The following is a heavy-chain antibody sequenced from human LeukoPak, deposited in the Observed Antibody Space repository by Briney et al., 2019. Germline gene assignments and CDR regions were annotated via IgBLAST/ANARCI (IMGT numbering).Heavy chain of an antibody. CDR2: LNPNSGDT. D-gene: IGHD5-24*01. CDR1: GYTFTDYY. V-gene: IGHV1-2*02. J-gene: IGHJ4*02. CDR3: ARGRNIEMTTISGGSDY. Sequence: VKVSCKDSGYTFTDYYMHWVRQAPGQGLEWMGWLNPNSGDTNYAQKLQGRVSMTRDTSIGTAYMDLSDLRSDDTAVYYCARGRNIEMTTISGGSDYWGQGTLVTVSS.